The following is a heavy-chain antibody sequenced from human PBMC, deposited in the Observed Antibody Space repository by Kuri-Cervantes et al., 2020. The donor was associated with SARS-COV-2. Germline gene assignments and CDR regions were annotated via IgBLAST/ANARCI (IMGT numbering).Heavy chain of an antibody. CDR1: GGSISSYY. V-gene: IGHV4-59*08. CDR2: IYYSGST. Sequence: GSLRLSCTVSGGSISSYYWSWIRQPPGKGLEWIGYIYYSGSTNYNPSLKSRVTISVDTSKNQFSLKLSSVTAADTAVYYCARTGSGSYYSIDYWGQGTLVTVSS. D-gene: IGHD3-10*01. J-gene: IGHJ4*02. CDR3: ARTGSGSYYSIDY.